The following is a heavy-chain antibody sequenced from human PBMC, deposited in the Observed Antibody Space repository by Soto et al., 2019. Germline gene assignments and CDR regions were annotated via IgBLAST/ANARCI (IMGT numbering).Heavy chain of an antibody. CDR2: VNPILSMS. D-gene: IGHD3-10*01. Sequence: QVQMVQSGAEVKKPGYSVKVSCKASGDTFSFYTINWVRQAPGLGLEWMGRVNPILSMSNYAQKFQGRVTITEDKATSAAYMELRSLRSEDTAFYYCATTYGSGYRAFDYWGQGARVTVSS. J-gene: IGHJ4*02. CDR1: GDTFSFYT. CDR3: ATTYGSGYRAFDY. V-gene: IGHV1-69*02.